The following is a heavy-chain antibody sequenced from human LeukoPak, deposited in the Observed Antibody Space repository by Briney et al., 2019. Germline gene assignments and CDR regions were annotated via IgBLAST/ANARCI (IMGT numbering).Heavy chain of an antibody. Sequence: PSETLSLTCTVSGGSISSSSYYWGWIRQPPGKGLEWIGSIYYSGSTYYNPSLKSRVTISVDTSKNQFSLKLSSVTPADTAVYYCARQLLSGSYYRGELDPWGQGTLVTVSS. J-gene: IGHJ5*02. CDR1: GGSISSSSYY. D-gene: IGHD1-26*01. CDR2: IYYSGST. CDR3: ARQLLSGSYYRGELDP. V-gene: IGHV4-39*01.